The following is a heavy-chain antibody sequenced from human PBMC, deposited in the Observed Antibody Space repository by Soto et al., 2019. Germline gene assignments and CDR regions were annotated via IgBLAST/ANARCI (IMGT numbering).Heavy chain of an antibody. V-gene: IGHV3-9*01. CDR1: GFTFEDYA. D-gene: IGHD3-22*01. J-gene: IGHJ4*02. CDR3: AKGEGSSGYYSLFDY. CDR2: ISWNSGSI. Sequence: EVQLVESGGGLVQPGRSLRLSCAASGFTFEDYAMQWVRQAPGKGLEWVSGISWNSGSIGYADSVKGRFTISRDNAKNSLYLQMNSLRAEDTALYYCAKGEGSSGYYSLFDYWGQGTLVTVSS.